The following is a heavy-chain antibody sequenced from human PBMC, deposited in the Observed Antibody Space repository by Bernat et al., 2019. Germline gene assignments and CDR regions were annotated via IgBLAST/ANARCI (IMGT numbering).Heavy chain of an antibody. Sequence: QVQLQQWGAGLLKPSETLSLTCAVYGGSFSGYYWSWIRQPPGKGLEWIGEINHSGSTNYNPSLKSRVTISVDTSKNQFSVKLSSVTAADTAVYYCAREYTVTTLDSENQNNWGQGTLVTVSS. CDR2: INHSGST. J-gene: IGHJ4*02. CDR3: AREYTVTTLDSENQNN. D-gene: IGHD4-17*01. V-gene: IGHV4-34*01. CDR1: GGSFSGYY.